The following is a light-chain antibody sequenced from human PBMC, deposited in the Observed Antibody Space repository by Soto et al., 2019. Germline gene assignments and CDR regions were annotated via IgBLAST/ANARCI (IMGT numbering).Light chain of an antibody. CDR3: QSFDSRLSGSV. CDR1: RSNIGAGYD. Sequence: QAVVTQPPSVSGAPGQRVTISCTGSRSNIGAGYDVHWYQQLPGTAPKLLIYGNTNRPSGVPDRFSGSQSGASASLAITGLQADDEADYYCQSFDSRLSGSVFGTGTKVTVL. CDR2: GNT. J-gene: IGLJ1*01. V-gene: IGLV1-40*03.